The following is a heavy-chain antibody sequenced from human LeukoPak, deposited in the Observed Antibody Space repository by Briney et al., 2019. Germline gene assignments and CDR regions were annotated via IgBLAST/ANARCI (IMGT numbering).Heavy chain of an antibody. CDR1: GDSVSSNSAA. J-gene: IGHJ3*02. CDR2: PYYRSKWYN. CDR3: ASFTVTTGPGAFDI. Sequence: SQTVSLTCAISGDSVSSNSAAWNWIRQSPSRGLEWLGRPYYRSKWYNDYAVSVKSRITINPDTSKNQFSLQLNSVTPEDTAVYYCASFTVTTGPGAFDIWGQGTMVTVSS. V-gene: IGHV6-1*01. D-gene: IGHD4-17*01.